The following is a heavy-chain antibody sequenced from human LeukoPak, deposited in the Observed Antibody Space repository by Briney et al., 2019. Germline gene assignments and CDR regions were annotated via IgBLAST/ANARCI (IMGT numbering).Heavy chain of an antibody. CDR3: ARDGPPYCSGGSCYVDY. CDR1: GGTFSSYA. J-gene: IGHJ4*02. CDR2: IIPILGIP. V-gene: IGHV1-69*04. Sequence: SVKVSCKASGGTFSSYAISWVRKAPGQGLEWMGRIIPILGIPNYAKKFQGRVTITADKSTSTAYMELSSLRSEDTAVYYCARDGPPYCSGGSCYVDYWGQGTLVTVSS. D-gene: IGHD2-15*01.